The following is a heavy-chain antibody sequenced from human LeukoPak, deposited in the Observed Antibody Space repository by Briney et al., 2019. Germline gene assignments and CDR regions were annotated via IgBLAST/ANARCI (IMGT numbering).Heavy chain of an antibody. CDR1: GFTFSSYG. J-gene: IGHJ4*02. D-gene: IGHD6-13*01. CDR2: RWYEGSNK. V-gene: IGHV3-33*01. Sequence: GRSLRLSCAASGFTFSSYGMHWVRQAPGKGLEWVAVRWYEGSNKYYADSVKGRFTMYRDNSKNTLYLQRNSLRAEDTAVYYCARAEGIAAAGNFDYWGQGTLVTVCS. CDR3: ARAEGIAAAGNFDY.